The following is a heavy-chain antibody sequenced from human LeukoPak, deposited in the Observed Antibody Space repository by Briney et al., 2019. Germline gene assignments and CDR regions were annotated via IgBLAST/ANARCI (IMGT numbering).Heavy chain of an antibody. CDR3: AKESKYYP. J-gene: IGHJ5*02. D-gene: IGHD3-10*01. Sequence: PGGSLRLSCAASGFTFSTYAITWVRQAPGKGLEWVSAISDSGDRTYYADSVKGRFTISRDNSKNSLYLQMNSLRAEDTAVYYCAKESKYYPWGQGTLVTGSS. V-gene: IGHV3-23*01. CDR1: GFTFSTYA. CDR2: ISDSGDRT.